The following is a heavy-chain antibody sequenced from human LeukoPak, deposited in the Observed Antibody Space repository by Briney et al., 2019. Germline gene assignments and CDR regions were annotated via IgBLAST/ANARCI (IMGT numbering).Heavy chain of an antibody. J-gene: IGHJ4*02. CDR1: GGSFSGYY. Sequence: SETLSLTCAVYGGSFSGYYWSWIRQPPGKGREWIGEINHSGSTNYNPSLKSRVTMSVDTSKHQFSLKLSSVTAADTAVYYCARLPYCSGGSCYFDYWGQGTLVTVSS. CDR2: INHSGST. D-gene: IGHD2-15*01. CDR3: ARLPYCSGGSCYFDY. V-gene: IGHV4-34*01.